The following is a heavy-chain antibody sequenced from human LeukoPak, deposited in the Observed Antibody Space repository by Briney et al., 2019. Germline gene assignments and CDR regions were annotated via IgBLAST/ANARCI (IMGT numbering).Heavy chain of an antibody. Sequence: SETLSLTCAVSGGSISSGGYSWSWIRQPPGKGLEWIGYIYHSGSTYYNPSLKSRVTISVDRSKNQFSLKLSSVTAADTAVYYCARWIMVRGVIMPGWFDPWGQGTLVTVSS. D-gene: IGHD3-10*01. CDR1: GGSISSGGYS. J-gene: IGHJ5*02. CDR3: ARWIMVRGVIMPGWFDP. CDR2: IYHSGST. V-gene: IGHV4-30-2*01.